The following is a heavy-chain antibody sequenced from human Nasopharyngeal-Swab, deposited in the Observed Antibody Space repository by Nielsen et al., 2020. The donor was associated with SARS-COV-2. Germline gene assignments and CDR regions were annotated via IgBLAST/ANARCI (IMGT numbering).Heavy chain of an antibody. CDR1: GFVFSTYW. D-gene: IGHD3-16*01. J-gene: IGHJ3*02. CDR2: ISTDGTIA. Sequence: GESLKISCAASGFVFSTYWMHWVRQSPGKGLVRVSAISTDGTIAYYAGSERGRFTISRDNAKSTVYLHVGSLTADDTAVYWCVKDLRGKYAFDIWGQGTMVTVSS. CDR3: VKDLRGKYAFDI. V-gene: IGHV3-74*01.